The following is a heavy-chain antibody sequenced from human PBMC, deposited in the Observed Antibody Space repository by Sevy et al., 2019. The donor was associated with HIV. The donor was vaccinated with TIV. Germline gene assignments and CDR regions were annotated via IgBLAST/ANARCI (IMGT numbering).Heavy chain of an antibody. CDR3: ARDRSGWIAAA. CDR2: IYTSGST. Sequence: SETLSLTCTVSGGSISSGSYYWSWIRQPAGKGLEWIGRIYTSGSTNYNPSLKSRVTISVDTSKNQFSLKLSSVTAADTAVYYCARDRSGWIAAAWSQGTLVTVSS. D-gene: IGHD6-13*01. J-gene: IGHJ5*02. V-gene: IGHV4-61*02. CDR1: GGSISSGSYY.